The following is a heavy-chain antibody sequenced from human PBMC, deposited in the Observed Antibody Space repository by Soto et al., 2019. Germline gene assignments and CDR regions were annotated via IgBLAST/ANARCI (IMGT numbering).Heavy chain of an antibody. CDR2: LTFDGSGE. Sequence: QVQLVESGGGVVQPGKSLRLSCAASGFIFSEYAMHWVRQAPGKGLEWVAALTFDGSGEFYAGSVEGRFTISKDNSKNRLYLQMNSLSPEDTAIYYCARGRLAVAGSEPPPFDYWGQGTLVTVSS. D-gene: IGHD6-19*01. CDR3: ARGRLAVAGSEPPPFDY. CDR1: GFIFSEYA. J-gene: IGHJ4*02. V-gene: IGHV3-30-3*01.